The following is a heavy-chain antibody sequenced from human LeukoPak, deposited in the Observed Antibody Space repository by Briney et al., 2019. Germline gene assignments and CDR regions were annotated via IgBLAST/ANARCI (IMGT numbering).Heavy chain of an antibody. D-gene: IGHD3-22*01. CDR1: GFTFTSSA. CDR2: IVVGSGNT. CDR3: AAVGYYDGIKNYYYGMDV. V-gene: IGHV1-58*02. Sequence: VASVKVSCKASGFTFTSSAMQWVRQARGQRLEWIGWIVVGSGNTNYAQKFQERVTITRDMSTSTAYMELSSLRSEDTAVYYCAAVGYYDGIKNYYYGMDVWGQGTTVTVSS. J-gene: IGHJ6*02.